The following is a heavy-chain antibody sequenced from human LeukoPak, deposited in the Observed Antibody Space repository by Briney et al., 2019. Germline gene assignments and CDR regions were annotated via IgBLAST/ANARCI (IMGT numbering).Heavy chain of an antibody. V-gene: IGHV3-33*06. CDR2: IYYDGSNK. CDR1: GFTFSSYG. D-gene: IGHD5-18*01. CDR3: AKDHRRGYSYGDFDY. Sequence: GGSLRLSCAASGFTFSSYGMHWVRQAPGKGLEWVALIYYDGSNKYYADSVKGRFTISRDNSKNTLYLKMNSLRAEDTAIYYCAKDHRRGYSYGDFDYWGQGTLVTVSS. J-gene: IGHJ4*02.